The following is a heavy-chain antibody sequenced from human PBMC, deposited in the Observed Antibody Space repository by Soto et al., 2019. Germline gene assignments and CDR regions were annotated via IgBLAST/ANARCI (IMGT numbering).Heavy chain of an antibody. CDR3: ARSFYGVDL. J-gene: IGHJ6*02. V-gene: IGHV4-30-2*06. CDR2: IYQGGSA. CDR1: GGSITSGGYS. Sequence: SETLSLTCTVSGGSITSGGYSWSWIRQLPGQGLEWIGYIYQGGSAYYNPSLKTRVTISLDRSKNQFSLNLTSVTAADTAVYYCARSFYGVDLWGQGAPVTVSS.